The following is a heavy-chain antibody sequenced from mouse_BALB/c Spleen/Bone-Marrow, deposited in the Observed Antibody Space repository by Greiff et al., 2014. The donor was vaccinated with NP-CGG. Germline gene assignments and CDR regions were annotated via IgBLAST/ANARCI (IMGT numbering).Heavy chain of an antibody. V-gene: IGHV1-9*01. CDR1: GYTFSSYW. J-gene: IGHJ3*01. CDR3: ARELGLRLAY. D-gene: IGHD3-1*01. CDR2: ILPGSGST. Sequence: QVQLQQSGAELMKPGASVKISCKATGYTFSSYWIEWVKQRPGHGLEWIGEILPGSGSTNYNEKFKGKATFTADTSSNTAYMQLSSLTSEDSAAYHCARELGLRLAYWGQGTLVTVSA.